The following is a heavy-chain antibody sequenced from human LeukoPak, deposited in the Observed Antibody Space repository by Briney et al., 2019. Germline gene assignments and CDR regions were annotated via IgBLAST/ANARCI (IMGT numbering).Heavy chain of an antibody. CDR1: GGSISSYS. CDR2: ITDSGST. Sequence: KPSETLSLTCTVSGGSISSYSWSWIRQPPGKGLEWIGYITDSGSTNYNPSLRGRVTMSVDTSKKQYSLKLSSVTAADTAVYYCAREGSTNILDYWGQGTLVTVSS. J-gene: IGHJ4*02. V-gene: IGHV4-59*01. D-gene: IGHD2-2*01. CDR3: AREGSTNILDY.